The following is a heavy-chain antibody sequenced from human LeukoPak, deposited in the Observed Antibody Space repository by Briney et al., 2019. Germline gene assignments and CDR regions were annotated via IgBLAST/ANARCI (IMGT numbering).Heavy chain of an antibody. J-gene: IGHJ3*02. CDR3: ATDRDVTTRPNDAFDI. CDR2: IIPIFGTA. CDR1: GGTFSSYA. V-gene: IGHV1-69*13. Sequence: SVKVSCKASGGTFSSYAISWVRQAPGQGLEWMGGIIPIFGTANYAQKFQGRVTITADESTSTAYMELSSLRSEDTAVYYCATDRDVTTRPNDAFDIWGQGTMVTVSS. D-gene: IGHD4-17*01.